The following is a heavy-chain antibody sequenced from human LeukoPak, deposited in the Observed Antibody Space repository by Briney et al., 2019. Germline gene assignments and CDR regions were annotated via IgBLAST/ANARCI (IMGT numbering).Heavy chain of an antibody. CDR3: AKTRGYGDYVIVFDY. CDR1: GFTFSSYS. Sequence: GGSLRRSCAASGFTFSSYSMNWVRQAPGKGLEWVSSISSSSSYIYYADSVKGRFTISRDNAKNSLYLQMNSLRAEDTALYYCAKTRGYGDYVIVFDYWGQGTLVTVSS. CDR2: ISSSSSYI. D-gene: IGHD4-17*01. J-gene: IGHJ4*02. V-gene: IGHV3-21*04.